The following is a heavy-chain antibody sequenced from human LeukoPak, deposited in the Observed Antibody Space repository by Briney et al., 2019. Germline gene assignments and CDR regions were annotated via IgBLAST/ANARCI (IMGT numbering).Heavy chain of an antibody. J-gene: IGHJ3*02. Sequence: SETLSLTCTVSGYSISSGYYWGWIRQPPGKGLEWIGSIYHSGSTYYNPSLKSRVTISVDTSKNQFSLKLSSVTAADTAVYYCTRVSQWLANAFDIWGQGTMVTVSS. D-gene: IGHD6-19*01. CDR1: GYSISSGYY. CDR2: IYHSGST. CDR3: TRVSQWLANAFDI. V-gene: IGHV4-38-2*02.